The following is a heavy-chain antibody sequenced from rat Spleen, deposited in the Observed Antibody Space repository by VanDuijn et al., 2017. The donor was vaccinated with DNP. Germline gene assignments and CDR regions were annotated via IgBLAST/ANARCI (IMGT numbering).Heavy chain of an antibody. CDR1: GFSFRDYG. D-gene: IGHD1-4*01. V-gene: IGHV5-22*01. CDR2: FSVTAGSP. J-gene: IGHJ2*01. CDR3: ARWYNWGYCFDY. Sequence: EVQLVESGGGLVQPGRSVKLSCAASGFSFRDYGMAWVRQAPMQSLEWVAMFSVTAGSPYYRDSVRGRFTISRDDSKSTLYLQMNSLRSEDMATYYCARWYNWGYCFDYWGQGVMVTVSS.